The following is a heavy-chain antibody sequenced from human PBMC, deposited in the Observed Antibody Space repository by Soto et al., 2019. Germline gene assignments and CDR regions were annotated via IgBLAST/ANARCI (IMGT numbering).Heavy chain of an antibody. CDR3: TKGGQLAPPDFFDY. J-gene: IGHJ4*02. CDR2: INPKSGDT. CDR1: GYTFTGFY. D-gene: IGHD1-1*01. V-gene: IGHV1-2*04. Sequence: QVQLVQSGAEVKKPGASVKVSCKASGYTFTGFYMHWVRQAPGQGLEWMGWINPKSGDTEYAQNFQGWVTMTRDTSISTAYMELSRLKSDDTAVYYCTKGGQLAPPDFFDYWGQGTQVTVSS.